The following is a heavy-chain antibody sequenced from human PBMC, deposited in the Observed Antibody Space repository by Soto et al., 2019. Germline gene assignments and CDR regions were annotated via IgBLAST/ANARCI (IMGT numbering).Heavy chain of an antibody. V-gene: IGHV1-18*04. CDR1: GYTFTSYG. D-gene: IGHD6-13*01. J-gene: IGHJ4*02. CDR2: ISAYNGNT. Sequence: ASVKVSCTASGYTFTSYGISWVRQAPGQGLEWMGWISAYNGNTNYAQKLQGRVTMTADTSTSTAYMELRSLRSDDTAVYYCARTRSSSSWYYFDYWGQGTLVTVS. CDR3: ARTRSSSSWYYFDY.